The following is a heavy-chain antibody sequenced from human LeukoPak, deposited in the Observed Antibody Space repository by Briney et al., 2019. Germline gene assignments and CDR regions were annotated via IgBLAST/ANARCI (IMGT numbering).Heavy chain of an antibody. D-gene: IGHD6-25*01. CDR3: ARDGYLLRTHYYYYMDG. J-gene: IGHJ6*03. CDR1: GFTFSNNW. V-gene: IGHV3-74*01. CDR2: INSDGSST. Sequence: PGGSLRLSCAASGFTFSNNWMHWVRQTPGKGLEWVAHINSDGSSTSYADSVKGRFTISRDNSKNTVYLQMNSLRAEDTAVYYCARDGYLLRTHYYYYMDGWRKGRTVSVSS.